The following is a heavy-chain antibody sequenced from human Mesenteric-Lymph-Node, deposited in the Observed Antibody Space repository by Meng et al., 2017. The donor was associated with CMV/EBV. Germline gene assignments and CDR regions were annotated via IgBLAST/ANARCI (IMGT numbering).Heavy chain of an antibody. CDR3: ARVLVPAAPFDY. Sequence: GESLKISCAASGFTFSSYWMSWVRQAPGKGLEWVANIKQDGSEKYYVDSVKGRFTISRDNAKNTLYLQMNSLRAEDTAVYYCARVLVPAAPFDYWGQGTLVTVSS. D-gene: IGHD2-2*01. V-gene: IGHV3-7*01. CDR2: IKQDGSEK. CDR1: GFTFSSYW. J-gene: IGHJ4*02.